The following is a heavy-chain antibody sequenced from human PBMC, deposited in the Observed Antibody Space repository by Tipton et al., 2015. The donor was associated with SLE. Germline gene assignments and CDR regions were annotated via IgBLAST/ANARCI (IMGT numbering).Heavy chain of an antibody. D-gene: IGHD2-15*01. CDR2: IYHSGST. V-gene: IGHV4-30-2*01. J-gene: IGHJ4*02. CDR1: GGSISSGGYS. CDR3: ARHVYCSGGSCYSGDYFDY. Sequence: TLSLTCAVSGGSISSGGYSWSWIRQPPGKGLEWIGYIYHSGSTYYNPSLKSRVTISVDTSKNQFSLKLSSVTAADTAVYYCARHVYCSGGSCYSGDYFDYWGQGTLVTGSS.